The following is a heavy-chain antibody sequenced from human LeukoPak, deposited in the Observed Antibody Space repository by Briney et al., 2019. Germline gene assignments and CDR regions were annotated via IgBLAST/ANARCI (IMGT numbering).Heavy chain of an antibody. J-gene: IGHJ4*02. Sequence: GGSLRLSCAASGFTFTDSAMTWVRQAPGKGLEWVSAISTSGGDTIYTDSVKDRFTISRDNSKNTLYLQMNSRRAEDTAIYYGAKGGSYAPLDYWGQGTLVTVS. D-gene: IGHD1-26*01. CDR3: AKGGSYAPLDY. CDR2: ISTSGGDT. CDR1: GFTFTDSA. V-gene: IGHV3-23*01.